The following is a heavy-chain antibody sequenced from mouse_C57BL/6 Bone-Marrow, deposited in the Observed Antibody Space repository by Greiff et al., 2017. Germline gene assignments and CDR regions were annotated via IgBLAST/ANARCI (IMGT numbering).Heavy chain of an antibody. CDR1: GYSFTSYY. D-gene: IGHD1-1*01. CDR3: ARDYGSSYWFAY. V-gene: IGHV1-66*01. CDR2: IYPGSGNT. J-gene: IGHJ3*01. Sequence: QVQLQQSGPELVKPGASVKISCKASGYSFTSYYIHWVKQRPGQGLEWIGWIYPGSGNTKYNEKFKGKATLTADTSSSPAYMQLSSLTSENSAVYYCARDYGSSYWFAYWGQGTLVTVSA.